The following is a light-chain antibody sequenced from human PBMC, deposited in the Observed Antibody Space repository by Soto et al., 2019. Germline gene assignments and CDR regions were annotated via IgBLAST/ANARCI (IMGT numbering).Light chain of an antibody. CDR2: WAS. J-gene: IGKJ1*01. CDR3: QQYYTNPRT. V-gene: IGKV4-1*01. CDR1: QSVLYSSDNRNY. Sequence: DIVMTQSPDSLAVSLGERATVNCKSGQSVLYSSDNRNYLAWYQQKPGQSPKLLISWASTRESGVPDRFSGSGSGTDFTLTISNLQAEDVAVYFCQQYYTNPRTFGQGTKVAIK.